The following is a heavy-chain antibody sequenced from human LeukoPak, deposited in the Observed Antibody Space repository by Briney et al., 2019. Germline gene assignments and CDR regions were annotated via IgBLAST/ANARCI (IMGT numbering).Heavy chain of an antibody. CDR1: GFTFSSYA. Sequence: PGGSLRLSCAASGFTFSSYAMHWVRQAPGKGLEWVAVISYDGSNKYYADSVKGRFTISRDNSKNTLYLQMNSLRAEDTAVYYCARGDIYDFWSGYQYYFDYWGQGTLVTVSS. J-gene: IGHJ4*02. V-gene: IGHV3-30-3*01. D-gene: IGHD3-3*01. CDR2: ISYDGSNK. CDR3: ARGDIYDFWSGYQYYFDY.